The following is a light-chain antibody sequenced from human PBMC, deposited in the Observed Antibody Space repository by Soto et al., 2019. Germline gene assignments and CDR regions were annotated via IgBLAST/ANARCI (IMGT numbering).Light chain of an antibody. Sequence: QSVLTQPPSASGTPGQRVTISCSGSSSNIGDYNVNWYQQLPGTAPKLLIYSNNQRASGVPDRISGSKSGTSASLAIRGLQSEDEADYYCLVGDDRLDAFVFGSGTKVTVL. CDR1: SSNIGDYN. J-gene: IGLJ1*01. CDR3: LVGDDRLDAFV. V-gene: IGLV1-44*01. CDR2: SNN.